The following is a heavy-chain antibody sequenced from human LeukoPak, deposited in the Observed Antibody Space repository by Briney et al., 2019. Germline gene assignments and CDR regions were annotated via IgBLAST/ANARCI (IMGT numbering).Heavy chain of an antibody. J-gene: IGHJ4*02. CDR2: MNPNSGNT. CDR1: GYTFTSYD. V-gene: IGHV1-8*01. CDR3: ARLYYYGSGSYYKIRDY. Sequence: ASVKVSCKASGYTFTSYDINWVRQAPGQGLEWMGWMNPNSGNTGYAQKFQGRVTMTRNTSISTAYMELSSLRSEDTAVYYCARLYYYGSGSYYKIRDYWGQGTLVTVSS. D-gene: IGHD3-10*01.